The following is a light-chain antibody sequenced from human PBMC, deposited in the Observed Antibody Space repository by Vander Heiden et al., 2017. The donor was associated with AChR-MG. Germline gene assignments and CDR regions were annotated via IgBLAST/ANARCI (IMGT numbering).Light chain of an antibody. CDR1: QSISSW. J-gene: IGKJ2*01. Sequence: DIQMTQSPSTLSASVGDRVTITCRASQSISSWLAWYQQKPGKAPKLLIYKASNLQSGVPSRFSGSVSGTEFTLTISSLQPDDFATYYCQQYDSFPYTFGQGTKLEIK. CDR3: QQYDSFPYT. CDR2: KAS. V-gene: IGKV1-5*03.